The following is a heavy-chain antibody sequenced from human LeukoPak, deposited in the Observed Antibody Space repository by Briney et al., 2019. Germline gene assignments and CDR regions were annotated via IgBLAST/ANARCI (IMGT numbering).Heavy chain of an antibody. J-gene: IGHJ3*02. D-gene: IGHD3-22*01. Sequence: ASVKVSCKASGYTFTSYGISWVRQAPGQGLEWMGWISAYNGNTNYAQKLQGRVTMTTDTSTSTAYMELRSLRSDDTAVYYCARDPRFNYDKDAFDIWGQGTMVTVSS. CDR2: ISAYNGNT. CDR1: GYTFTSYG. CDR3: ARDPRFNYDKDAFDI. V-gene: IGHV1-18*01.